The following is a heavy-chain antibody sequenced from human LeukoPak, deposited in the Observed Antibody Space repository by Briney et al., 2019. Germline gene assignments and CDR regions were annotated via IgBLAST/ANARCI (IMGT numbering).Heavy chain of an antibody. Sequence: PGGSLRLSCAASGFTFSSYSMNWVRQAPGKGLEWASYISSSSSTIYHADSVKGRFTISRDTAKNTLYLQMNSLRAEDTAVYYCARGSSTYPDYWGQGTLVTVSS. CDR1: GFTFSSYS. CDR2: ISSSSSTI. CDR3: ARGSSTYPDY. V-gene: IGHV3-48*04. D-gene: IGHD3-3*02. J-gene: IGHJ4*02.